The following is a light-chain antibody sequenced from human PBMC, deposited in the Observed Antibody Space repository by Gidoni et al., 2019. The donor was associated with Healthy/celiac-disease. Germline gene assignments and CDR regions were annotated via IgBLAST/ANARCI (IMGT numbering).Light chain of an antibody. CDR1: QGISSY. Sequence: LRVTPSPSSLSASSGDRVTITCRASQGISSYLAWYQQKPGKAPKLLIYAASTLQSGVPSRFSGSGSGTDFTLTISSLQSEDFATYYCQQFNSYPLTFGGGTKVEIK. CDR3: QQFNSYPLT. V-gene: IGKV1-8*01. CDR2: AAS. J-gene: IGKJ4*01.